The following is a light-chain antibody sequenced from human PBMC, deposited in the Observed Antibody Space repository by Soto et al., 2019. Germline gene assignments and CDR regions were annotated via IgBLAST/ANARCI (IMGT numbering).Light chain of an antibody. Sequence: DIQMTQSPSTLSASVGDRVTITCRASQSIDNWLAWYQQKPGKAPKLLIYDASNLESGVPSRFSGSGSGTEFTLSISSLQPDDFATYYCQRYNSYSSFGQGTKVDIK. CDR1: QSIDNW. J-gene: IGKJ1*01. V-gene: IGKV1-5*01. CDR3: QRYNSYSS. CDR2: DAS.